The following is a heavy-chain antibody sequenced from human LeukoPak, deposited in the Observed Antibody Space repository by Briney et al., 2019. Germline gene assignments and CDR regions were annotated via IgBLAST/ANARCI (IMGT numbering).Heavy chain of an antibody. D-gene: IGHD4-23*01. CDR2: IHYSGSA. J-gene: IGHJ4*02. Sequence: KPLETLSLTCTVSGGSVSSGSYYWSWIRQPPGRGLEWIAYIHYSGSAAYNPSLKSRVTISRDMSTNQFSLKMTSVTAADTAVYFCARYMGAPDYGSYSVDYWGQGTLVTVSS. CDR3: ARYMGAPDYGSYSVDY. CDR1: GGSVSSGSYY. V-gene: IGHV4-61*01.